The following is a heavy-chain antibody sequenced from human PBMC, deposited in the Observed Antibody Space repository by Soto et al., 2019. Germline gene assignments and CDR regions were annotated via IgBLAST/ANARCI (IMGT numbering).Heavy chain of an antibody. V-gene: IGHV3-7*05. CDR3: ARSDYYDSSGYCPFDY. J-gene: IGHJ4*02. Sequence: GGSLRLSCAASGFTFSSYWMSWVRQAPGKGLEWVANIKQDGSEKYYVDSVKGRFTISRDNAKNSLYLQMNSLRAEDTAVYYCARSDYYDSSGYCPFDYWGQGTLVTVSS. D-gene: IGHD3-22*01. CDR2: IKQDGSEK. CDR1: GFTFSSYW.